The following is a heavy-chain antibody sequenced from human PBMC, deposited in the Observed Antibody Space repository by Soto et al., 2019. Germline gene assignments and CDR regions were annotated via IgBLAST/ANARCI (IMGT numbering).Heavy chain of an antibody. V-gene: IGHV3-74*01. D-gene: IGHD2-15*01. J-gene: IGHJ4*02. CDR1: GFTFSSYW. Sequence: GGSLRLSCAASGFTFSSYWMHWVRQAPGKGLVWVSRIESDGSSTTYADSVKGRFTISRDNAKNTLSLQMNTLRADDTAVYYCVRNGCTSGRCSFDYWGQGTLVTVSS. CDR2: IESDGSST. CDR3: VRNGCTSGRCSFDY.